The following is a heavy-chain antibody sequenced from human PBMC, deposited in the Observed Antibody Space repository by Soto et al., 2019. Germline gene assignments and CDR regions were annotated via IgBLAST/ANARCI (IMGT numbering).Heavy chain of an antibody. D-gene: IGHD1-7*01. J-gene: IGHJ6*02. CDR1: GGSISSYY. V-gene: IGHV4-4*07. CDR2: IYTSGST. Sequence: QVQLQESGPGLVKPSETLSLTCTVSGGSISSYYWSWIRQPAGKGLEWIGRIYTSGSTNYNPPLKSRVTMSVDTSKNQFSLKLSSVTAADTVVYYCAREGRTTWYYYYGMDVWGQGTTVTVSS. CDR3: AREGRTTWYYYYGMDV.